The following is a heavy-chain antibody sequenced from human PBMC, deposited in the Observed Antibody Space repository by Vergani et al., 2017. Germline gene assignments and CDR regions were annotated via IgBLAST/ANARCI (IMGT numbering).Heavy chain of an antibody. D-gene: IGHD2-2*01. V-gene: IGHV3-23*01. J-gene: IGHJ6*02. CDR3: AKGVYCSSTSCYEGRGYYYGMGV. CDR1: GFTFSNSA. Sequence: EVHLLESGGGQVEAGGSLRLSCVASGFTFSNSAMSWVRQTSGKGLEWVSAISGHGDRTYYADSVKGRFTISRDNSKNTLYLQMNSLRADDTAVYYCAKGVYCSSTSCYEGRGYYYGMGVWGQGTTVTFSS. CDR2: ISGHGDRT.